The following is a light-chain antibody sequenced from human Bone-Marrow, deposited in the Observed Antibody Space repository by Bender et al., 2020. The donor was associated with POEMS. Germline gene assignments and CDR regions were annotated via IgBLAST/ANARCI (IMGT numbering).Light chain of an antibody. Sequence: QSALTQPASVSGSPGQSITISCTGTRSDVGGYNYVTWYQQHPDKAPELMIYEVNKRPSGVPDRFSGSESGNTASLTVSGLQAEDEAEYYCSSYIGNNIGVFGGGTKLTVL. V-gene: IGLV2-8*01. CDR1: RSDVGGYNY. CDR3: SSYIGNNIGV. J-gene: IGLJ2*01. CDR2: EVN.